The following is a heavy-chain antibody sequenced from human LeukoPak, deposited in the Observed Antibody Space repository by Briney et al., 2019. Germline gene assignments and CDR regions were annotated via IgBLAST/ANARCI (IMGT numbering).Heavy chain of an antibody. D-gene: IGHD3-10*01. Sequence: PGGSLRLSCAASGFTFSDYYMSWIRQAPGKGLEWVSYISSSSYTNYADSVKGRFTISRDNAKNSLYLQMNSLRAEDTAVYYCARDQTGGSGSYTTNYFDYWGQGTLVTVSS. J-gene: IGHJ4*02. CDR3: ARDQTGGSGSYTTNYFDY. CDR2: ISSSSYT. V-gene: IGHV3-11*06. CDR1: GFTFSDYY.